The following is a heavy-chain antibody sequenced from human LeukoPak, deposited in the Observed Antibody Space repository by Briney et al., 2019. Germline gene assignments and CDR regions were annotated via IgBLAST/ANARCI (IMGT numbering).Heavy chain of an antibody. CDR3: ARSRLGGCSGGSCYSDFADY. V-gene: IGHV4-34*01. CDR1: GGSFSGYY. D-gene: IGHD2-15*01. CDR2: INHSGST. Sequence: PAETLSLTCAVYGGSFSGYYWSWIRQPPGKGLEWIGEINHSGSTNYNPSLKSRVTISVDTSKNQFSLKLSSVTAADTAVYYCARSRLGGCSGGSCYSDFADYWGQGTLVTVSS. J-gene: IGHJ4*02.